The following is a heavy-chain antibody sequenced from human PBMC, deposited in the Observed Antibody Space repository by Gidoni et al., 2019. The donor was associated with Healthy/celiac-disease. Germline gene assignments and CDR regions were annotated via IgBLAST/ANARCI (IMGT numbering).Heavy chain of an antibody. CDR3: ARGMYSSGWSPRVVPRAVLGFSRLDY. J-gene: IGHJ4*02. CDR2: ISYGGSNK. V-gene: IGHV3-30*03. CDR1: GFTFSSYG. D-gene: IGHD6-19*01. Sequence: QVQLVESGGGVVQPGRSLSLSCAASGFTFSSYGMHLVRQAPGKGLEWVAVISYGGSNKYYEDSVKGRFTISRDNSKNTLYLQMNSLRAEDTAVYYCARGMYSSGWSPRVVPRAVLGFSRLDYWGQGTLVTVSS.